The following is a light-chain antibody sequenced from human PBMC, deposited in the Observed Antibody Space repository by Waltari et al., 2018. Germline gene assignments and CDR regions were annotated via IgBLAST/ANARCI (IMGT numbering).Light chain of an antibody. Sequence: QSALTQPASVSGSPGQSITISCTGTSRDTGSSYLVSWYQQHPEKAPKLKIYDMTDRPSGVSHRFSASKSGNTASLEISGLQAEDDADYYCCSYAHATALFGSGTKVTVL. CDR3: CSYAHATAL. CDR2: DMT. V-gene: IGLV2-23*02. CDR1: SRDTGSSYL. J-gene: IGLJ6*01.